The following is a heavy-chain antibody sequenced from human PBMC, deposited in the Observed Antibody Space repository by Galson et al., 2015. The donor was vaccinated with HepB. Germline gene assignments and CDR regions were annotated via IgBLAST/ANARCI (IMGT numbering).Heavy chain of an antibody. J-gene: IGHJ4*02. Sequence: SLRLSCAASGFTFSSYWMSWVRQAPGKGLEWVANIKQDGSEKYYVDSVKGRFTISRDNAKNSLYLQMNSLRAEDTAVYYCARDQRQEQWLDIFDYWGQGTLVTVSS. V-gene: IGHV3-7*03. CDR2: IKQDGSEK. D-gene: IGHD6-19*01. CDR3: ARDQRQEQWLDIFDY. CDR1: GFTFSSYW.